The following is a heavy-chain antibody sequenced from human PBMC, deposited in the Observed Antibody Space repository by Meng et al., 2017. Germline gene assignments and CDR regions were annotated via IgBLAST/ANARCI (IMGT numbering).Heavy chain of an antibody. J-gene: IGHJ4*02. V-gene: IGHV1-2*06. Sequence: QVQLVQSGGEGKKPGASVKVSCKASGYTFTGYYMHWGRQAPGQGLEWMGRINPNSGGTNYAQKFQGRVTMTRDTSISTAYMELSRLRSDDTAVYYCARGYSSSWYTDYWGQGTLVTVSS. D-gene: IGHD6-13*01. CDR3: ARGYSSSWYTDY. CDR1: GYTFTGYY. CDR2: INPNSGGT.